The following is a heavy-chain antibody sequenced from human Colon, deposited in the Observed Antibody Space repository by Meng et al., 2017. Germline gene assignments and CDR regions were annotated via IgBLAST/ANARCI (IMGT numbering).Heavy chain of an antibody. D-gene: IGHD6-13*01. J-gene: IGHJ4*02. Sequence: ASVKVSCKASGYTFTGYYMHWVRQAPGQGLEWMGRINPNSGGTNYAQKFQGRVTMTRDTSISTAYMELSRLRSDDTAVYYCARVRYSSSWYQVIHYYFDYWGQGNQVNVDS. CDR3: ARVRYSSSWYQVIHYYFDY. V-gene: IGHV1-2*06. CDR2: INPNSGGT. CDR1: GYTFTGYY.